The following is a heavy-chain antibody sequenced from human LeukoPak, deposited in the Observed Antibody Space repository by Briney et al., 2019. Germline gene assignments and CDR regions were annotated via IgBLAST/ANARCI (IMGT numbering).Heavy chain of an antibody. CDR3: AKDRQYIYGNDY. J-gene: IGHJ4*02. CDR2: VSDSGVST. D-gene: IGHD5-18*01. V-gene: IGHV3-23*01. Sequence: GGSLRLSCAASGFTFSSYAMSWVRQAPGKGLEWVSSVSDSGVSTYYADSVKGRFTISRDNSKSTLYLQMISLRAEDTAIYYCAKDRQYIYGNDYWGQGTLVTVSS. CDR1: GFTFSSYA.